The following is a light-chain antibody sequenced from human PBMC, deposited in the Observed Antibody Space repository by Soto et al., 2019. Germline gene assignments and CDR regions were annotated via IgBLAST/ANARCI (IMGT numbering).Light chain of an antibody. V-gene: IGLV2-14*01. CDR2: EVS. J-gene: IGLJ1*01. Sequence: LTQPASVSGSPGQSITISCTGTSSDIGAYNFVSWYQHHPGKAPKLMIFEVSNRPLGASDRFSGTKSGNTASLTISELQAEDEADYYCSSYTSSNTDVFGTGTKVTVL. CDR3: SSYTSSNTDV. CDR1: SSDIGAYNF.